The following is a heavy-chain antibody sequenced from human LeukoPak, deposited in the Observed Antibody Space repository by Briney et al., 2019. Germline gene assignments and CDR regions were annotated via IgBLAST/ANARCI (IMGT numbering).Heavy chain of an antibody. D-gene: IGHD3-3*01. CDR1: GFTFDDYG. V-gene: IGHV3-20*04. Sequence: GGSLRLSCAASGFTFDDYGMSWVRQAPGKGLEWVSGINWNGGSTGYADSVKGRFTISRDNAKNSLYLQMNSLRAEDTALYYCARAPTNYDFWSGYYVHWGQGTLVTVSS. CDR2: INWNGGST. CDR3: ARAPTNYDFWSGYYVH. J-gene: IGHJ4*02.